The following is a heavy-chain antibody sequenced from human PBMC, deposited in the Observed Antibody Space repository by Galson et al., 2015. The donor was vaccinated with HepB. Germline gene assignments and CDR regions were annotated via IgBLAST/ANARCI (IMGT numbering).Heavy chain of an antibody. J-gene: IGHJ4*02. D-gene: IGHD1-26*01. CDR3: SSLVRASPGYY. Sequence: ETLSLTCTVSGGSISSSSYYWGWLRQPPGKGLEWIGSFYYTGSTYYNPSLKSRVTLSIDTSKNQFSLRLSSVTAADTAVYYCSSLVRASPGYYWGQGTLATVFS. CDR2: FYYTGST. CDR1: GGSISSSSYY. V-gene: IGHV4-39*01.